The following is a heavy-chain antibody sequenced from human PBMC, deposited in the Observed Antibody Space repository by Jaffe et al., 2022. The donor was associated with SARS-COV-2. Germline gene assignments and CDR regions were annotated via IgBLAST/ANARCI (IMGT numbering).Heavy chain of an antibody. Sequence: EVQVVESGGGLVQPGGSLRLSCAASGFTFSTYAMSWVRQAPGKGLEWVSAINGGGDSTSYADSVKGRFTISRDNSKSTLYLQMNSLGAEDTAVYYCAKSSLSGNRCCRFDPWGQGTLVIVSS. V-gene: IGHV3-23*04. CDR1: GFTFSTYA. CDR2: INGGGDST. J-gene: IGHJ5*02. D-gene: IGHD2-15*01. CDR3: AKSSLSGNRCCRFDP.